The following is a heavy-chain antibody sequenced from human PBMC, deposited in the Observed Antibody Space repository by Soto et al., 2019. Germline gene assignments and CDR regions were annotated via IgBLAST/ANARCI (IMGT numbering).Heavy chain of an antibody. J-gene: IGHJ4*02. CDR3: ATKWLLPRDY. CDR2: VHQSGNT. D-gene: IGHD6-19*01. Sequence: SETLSLTCAVSGASISYDNWWSWVRQFPGKGLEWIGEVHQSGNTNYNPSLKSRVTISVDRSKNLFSLDLTSVTAADTAMYYCATKWLLPRDYWGQGILVTVSS. CDR1: GASISYDNW. V-gene: IGHV4-4*02.